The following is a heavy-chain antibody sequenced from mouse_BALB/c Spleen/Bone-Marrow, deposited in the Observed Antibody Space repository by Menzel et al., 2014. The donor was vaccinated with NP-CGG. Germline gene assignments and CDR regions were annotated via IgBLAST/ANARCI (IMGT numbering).Heavy chain of an antibody. V-gene: IGHV1-69*01. Sequence: VLLQQSGADLVMPAASVILPCKASVYTFTSYWIIWWKQCPGQVLEWIGNFYPSDSYTSFNQKFKDKATFTVAKSSSTAYMQLSSPTSEDAAVYYCTREYDGYQAMDYWGQGTSVTVSS. J-gene: IGHJ4*01. CDR1: VYTFTSYW. CDR2: FYPSDSYT. D-gene: IGHD2-3*01. CDR3: TREYDGYQAMDY.